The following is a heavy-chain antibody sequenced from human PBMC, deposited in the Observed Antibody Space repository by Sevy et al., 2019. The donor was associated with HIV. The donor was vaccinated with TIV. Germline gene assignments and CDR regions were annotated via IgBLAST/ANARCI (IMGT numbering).Heavy chain of an antibody. Sequence: LSLTCAASGFSFSGYWMNWVRQAPGKGLEWVANIKKDGSDKNYVESVKGRFTISRDNAKSSLYLELNSLRDEDTAVYYCAQEGIGRFDSWGQGTLVTVSS. CDR3: AQEGIGRFDS. CDR2: IKKDGSDK. V-gene: IGHV3-7*01. D-gene: IGHD1-26*01. J-gene: IGHJ4*02. CDR1: GFSFSGYW.